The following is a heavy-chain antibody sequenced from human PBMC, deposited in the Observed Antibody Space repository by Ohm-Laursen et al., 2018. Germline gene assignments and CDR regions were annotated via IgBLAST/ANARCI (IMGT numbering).Heavy chain of an antibody. CDR2: IGGSDADI. V-gene: IGHV3-23*01. J-gene: IGHJ4*02. D-gene: IGHD2-2*01. CDR3: AKVQRGYQLFSITT. Sequence: GSLRLSCAASGLTFSIYAMSWVRQAPGKGLEWVSTIGGSDADIYYAASVKGRFTISRDDSKSTLYLQMNSLRAEDTAVYYCAKVQRGYQLFSITTWGQGTLVTVSS. CDR1: GLTFSIYA.